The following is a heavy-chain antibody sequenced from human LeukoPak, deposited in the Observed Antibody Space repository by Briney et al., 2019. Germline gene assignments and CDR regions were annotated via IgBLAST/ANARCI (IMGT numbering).Heavy chain of an antibody. CDR3: ARGGYCSGGSCYSAYYYMDV. CDR1: GGYISSYY. CDR2: IYYSGST. V-gene: IGHV4-59*01. Sequence: SETLSLTCTVSGGYISSYYWSWIRQPPGKGLERIWYIYYSGSTNYNPSLKSRVTISVDTSKNQFSLKLSSVTAADTAVYYCARGGYCSGGSCYSAYYYMDVWGKGTTVTVSS. J-gene: IGHJ6*03. D-gene: IGHD2-15*01.